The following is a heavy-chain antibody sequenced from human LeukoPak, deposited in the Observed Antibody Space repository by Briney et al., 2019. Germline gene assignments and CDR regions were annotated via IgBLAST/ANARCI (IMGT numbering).Heavy chain of an antibody. CDR1: GGTFITHA. CDR3: ATCIGGSCYSRDWFDP. CDR2: IIPRLGIA. D-gene: IGHD2-15*01. Sequence: SLRDSSKTSGGTFITHAISWVRQAPGQRLERMGRIIPRLGIANYAQKFQGRVTITACKSTSTAYMELSSLRSEDTAVYYCATCIGGSCYSRDWFDPWGQGTLVTVSS. J-gene: IGHJ5*02. V-gene: IGHV1-69*10.